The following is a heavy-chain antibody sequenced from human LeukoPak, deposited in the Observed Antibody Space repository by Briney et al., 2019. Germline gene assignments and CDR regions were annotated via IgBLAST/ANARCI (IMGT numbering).Heavy chain of an antibody. V-gene: IGHV3-13*04. CDR1: GFTFSSYD. CDR3: SRVGSSGWPNYFDS. Sequence: PGGSLRLSCAASGFTFSSYDMHWVRQAPGKGLEWVSVIGSSGDTYYAGSVKGRFTISRENAKNSLYLQMNNLTAGDTAVYFCSRVGSSGWPNYFDSWGQGRLVTVSS. CDR2: IGSSGDT. J-gene: IGHJ4*02. D-gene: IGHD6-19*01.